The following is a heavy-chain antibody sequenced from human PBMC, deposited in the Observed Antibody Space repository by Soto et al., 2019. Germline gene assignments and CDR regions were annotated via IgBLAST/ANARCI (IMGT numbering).Heavy chain of an antibody. CDR1: GYSFTSYW. J-gene: IGHJ4*02. D-gene: IGHD3-3*01. V-gene: IGHV5-51*01. CDR3: ARSAVEFWSGYYFDY. Sequence: GESLKISCKGSGYSFTSYWIGWVRQMPGKGLEWMGIIYPGDSDTRYSPSFQGQVTISADKSISTAYLQWSSLKASDTAMYYCARSAVEFWSGYYFDYWGQGTLVTVSS. CDR2: IYPGDSDT.